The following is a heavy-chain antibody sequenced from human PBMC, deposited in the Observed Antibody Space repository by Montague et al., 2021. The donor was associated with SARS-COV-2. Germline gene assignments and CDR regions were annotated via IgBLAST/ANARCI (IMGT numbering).Heavy chain of an antibody. CDR2: ISYSGNN. CDR3: ARLPDQLLWFGELFEY. J-gene: IGHJ4*02. CDR1: CHWSRGTRSQ. D-gene: IGHD3-10*01. Sequence: SETLSLTCTGDCHWSRGTRSQRGRAHQRTGVRLAWSRRISYSGNNYYNPSLKSRVTISVDTSKNQFSLKLSSVTAADTAVYYCARLPDQLLWFGELFEYWGQGTLVTVSS. V-gene: IGHV4-39*01.